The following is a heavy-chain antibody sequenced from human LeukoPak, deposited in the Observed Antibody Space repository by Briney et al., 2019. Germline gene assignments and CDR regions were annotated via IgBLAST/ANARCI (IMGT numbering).Heavy chain of an antibody. V-gene: IGHV4-59*08. CDR3: ARHYSEYYYGSGSYYLSYYYGMDV. Sequence: SETLSLTCAVYGGSFSGYYWSWIRQPPGKGLEWIGYIYYSGSTNYNPSLKSRVTISVDTSKNQFSLKLSSVTAADTAVYYCARHYSEYYYGSGSYYLSYYYGMDVWGQGTTVTVSS. D-gene: IGHD3-10*01. J-gene: IGHJ6*02. CDR2: IYYSGST. CDR1: GGSFSGYY.